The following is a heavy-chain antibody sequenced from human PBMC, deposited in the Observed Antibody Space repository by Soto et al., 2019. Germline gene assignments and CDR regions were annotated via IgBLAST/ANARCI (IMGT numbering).Heavy chain of an antibody. J-gene: IGHJ6*02. D-gene: IGHD6-6*01. V-gene: IGHV1-24*01. CDR2: FDPEDGET. Sequence: ASVKVSFKVSGYTLTELSMHWLRQAPGKGLEWMGGFDPEDGETIYAQKFQGRVTMTEDTSTDTAYMELSSLRSEDTAVYYCATDQRSSSLNYYYYGMDVWGQGTTVTVSS. CDR1: GYTLTELS. CDR3: ATDQRSSSLNYYYYGMDV.